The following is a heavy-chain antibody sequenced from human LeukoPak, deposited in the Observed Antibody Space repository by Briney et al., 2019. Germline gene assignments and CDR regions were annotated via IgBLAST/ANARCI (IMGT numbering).Heavy chain of an antibody. Sequence: SETLSLTCAVYGGSFSGYYWSWIRQPPGKGLEWIGEINHSGSTNYNPSLKSRVTISVDTSKNQFSLKLSSVTAADTAVYYCARRAPVVVTATPCAFDIWGQGTMVTVSS. J-gene: IGHJ3*02. CDR2: INHSGST. CDR3: ARRAPVVVTATPCAFDI. V-gene: IGHV4-34*01. CDR1: GGSFSGYY. D-gene: IGHD2-21*02.